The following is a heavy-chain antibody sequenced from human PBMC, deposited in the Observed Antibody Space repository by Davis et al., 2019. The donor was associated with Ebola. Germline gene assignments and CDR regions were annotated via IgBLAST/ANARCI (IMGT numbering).Heavy chain of an antibody. CDR3: ARGYCSGSSCYSVVSY. CDR2: ISFDGYNT. V-gene: IGHV3-74*01. CDR1: GFNFNNYW. J-gene: IGHJ4*02. D-gene: IGHD2-15*01. Sequence: GESLKISCAASGFNFNNYWMHWVRQAPGKGLAWVSRISFDGYNTDYADSVKGRFTISRDNAKNTLYLQMSSLRAEDTAVYYCARGYCSGSSCYSVVSYWGQGTLVTVSS.